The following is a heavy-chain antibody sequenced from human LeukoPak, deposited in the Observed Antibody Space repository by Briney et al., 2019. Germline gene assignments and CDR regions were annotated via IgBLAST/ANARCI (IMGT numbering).Heavy chain of an antibody. J-gene: IGHJ4*02. V-gene: IGHV4-39*01. Sequence: SETLSLTCTVSGCSISSSSYYWGWIRQPPVEGLDWIWSIYYSGSTYYNPSLKSRVTISVDTSKTQFSMKLSSVTAADTAVYYCARHDMVRGVIIYYFDYWGQGNLVTVSS. CDR2: IYYSGST. CDR1: GCSISSSSYY. CDR3: ARHDMVRGVIIYYFDY. D-gene: IGHD3-10*01.